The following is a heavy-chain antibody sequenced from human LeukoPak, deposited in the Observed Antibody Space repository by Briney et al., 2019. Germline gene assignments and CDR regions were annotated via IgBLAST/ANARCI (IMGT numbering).Heavy chain of an antibody. J-gene: IGHJ4*02. CDR1: GFTFSSYS. D-gene: IGHD1-26*01. CDR3: ARDLGGDYFDY. Sequence: KTGGSLRLSCAASGFTFSSYSMNWVRQALGKGLEWVSSISSSSSYIYYADSVRGRFTISRDNAKNSLYLQMNSLRAEDTAAYYCARDLGGDYFDYWGQGTLVTVSS. V-gene: IGHV3-21*01. CDR2: ISSSSSYI.